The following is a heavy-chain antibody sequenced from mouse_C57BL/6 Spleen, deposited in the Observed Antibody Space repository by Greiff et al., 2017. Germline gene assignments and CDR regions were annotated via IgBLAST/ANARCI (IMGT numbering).Heavy chain of an antibody. Sequence: EVQLQQSGAELVRPGASVKLSCTASGFNIKDDYMHWVKQRPEQGLEWIGWIDPENGDTEYASKFQGKATITADTSSNTAYLQLSSLTSEDTAVYYCTSNYESYWGQGTTLTVSS. CDR1: GFNIKDDY. D-gene: IGHD1-1*01. CDR3: TSNYESY. CDR2: IDPENGDT. J-gene: IGHJ2*01. V-gene: IGHV14-4*01.